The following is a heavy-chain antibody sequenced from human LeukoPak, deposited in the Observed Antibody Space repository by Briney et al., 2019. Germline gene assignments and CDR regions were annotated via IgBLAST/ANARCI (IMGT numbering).Heavy chain of an antibody. CDR3: ARAYCSSTSCYTDYYYMDV. CDR2: IYYSGST. J-gene: IGHJ6*03. V-gene: IGHV4-30-4*08. CDR1: GGSISSGDYY. Sequence: SQTLSLTCTVSGGSISSGDYYWSWIRQPPGEGLEWIGYIYYSGSTYYNPSLKSRVTISVDTSKNQCSRKLSTVTAADTAVYYCARAYCSSTSCYTDYYYMDVWGKGTTVTVSS. D-gene: IGHD2-2*02.